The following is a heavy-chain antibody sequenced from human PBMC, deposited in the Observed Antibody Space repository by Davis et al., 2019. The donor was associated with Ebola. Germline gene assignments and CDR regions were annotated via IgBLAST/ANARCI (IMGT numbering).Heavy chain of an antibody. CDR1: GFTSTSYA. CDR3: ARDGGYSSGQRGDY. Sequence: PGGSLRLSCAASGFTSTSYAMHWVRQAPGKGLEWVAVISYDGREKYQTDSVRGRFTISRDNSKNTLYLQMNSLRDEDTAVYYCARDGGYSSGQRGDYWGQGTLVTVSS. D-gene: IGHD6-19*01. V-gene: IGHV3-30*04. J-gene: IGHJ4*02. CDR2: ISYDGREK.